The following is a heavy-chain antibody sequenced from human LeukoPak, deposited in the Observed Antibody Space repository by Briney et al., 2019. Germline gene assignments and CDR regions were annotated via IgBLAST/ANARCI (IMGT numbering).Heavy chain of an antibody. Sequence: ASVKVSFKASGYTFTSYGITWVRQAPGQGLEWMGWISPYNDNANYAQKLQGRVTMTTDTSTSTAYMELRSLRSDDTAVYYCARAGYCSGGSCHTGAFDIWGQGTMVTGSS. V-gene: IGHV1-18*01. D-gene: IGHD2-15*01. CDR1: GYTFTSYG. CDR3: ARAGYCSGGSCHTGAFDI. J-gene: IGHJ3*02. CDR2: ISPYNDNA.